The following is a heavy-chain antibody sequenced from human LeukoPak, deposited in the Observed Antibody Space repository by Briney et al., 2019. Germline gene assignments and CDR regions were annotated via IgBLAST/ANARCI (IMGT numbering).Heavy chain of an antibody. J-gene: IGHJ4*02. D-gene: IGHD5-12*01. CDR3: ARDYSGCGGYYFDY. CDR2: INPNSGGT. V-gene: IGHV1-2*02. Sequence: ASVKVSCKASGYTFTGYYMHWVRQAPGQGLEWMGWINPNSGGTNYAQKFQGRVTMTRDTSISTAYMELSRLRSDDTAVYYCARDYSGCGGYYFDYWGQGTLVTVSS. CDR1: GYTFTGYY.